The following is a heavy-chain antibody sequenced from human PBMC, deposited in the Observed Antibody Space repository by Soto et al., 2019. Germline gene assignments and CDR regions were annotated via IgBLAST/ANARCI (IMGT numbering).Heavy chain of an antibody. V-gene: IGHV1-18*01. D-gene: IGHD6-19*01. J-gene: IGHJ4*02. CDR1: GYTFTNYG. CDR3: ARLHSSAWYFVY. CDR2: VSTYTGNT. Sequence: GASVKVSCKPSGYTFTNYGIGWVRQAPGQGLEWMGWVSTYTGNTNYAQKLQGRVTMTTDTSTSTAYMELRSLRSDDTAVYYCARLHSSAWYFVYWGQGTLVTVS.